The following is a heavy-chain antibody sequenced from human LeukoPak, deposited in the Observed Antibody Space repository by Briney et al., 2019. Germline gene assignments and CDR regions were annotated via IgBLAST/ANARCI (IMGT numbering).Heavy chain of an antibody. J-gene: IGHJ4*02. V-gene: IGHV4-59*08. CDR3: ARHRPGPYDY. CDR1: RGSISNYY. Sequence: SETLSLTCTVSRGSISNYYWSWIRQPPGKGLEWIGYIYYSGSTSYNPSLKSRVTISVDTSKNQFSLKLSSVTAADTALYYCARHRPGPYDYWGQGTLVTVSS. CDR2: IYYSGST.